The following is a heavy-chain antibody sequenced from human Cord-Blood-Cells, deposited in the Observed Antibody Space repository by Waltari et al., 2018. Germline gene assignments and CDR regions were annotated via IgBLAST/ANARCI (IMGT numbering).Heavy chain of an antibody. CDR3: ATGAVRWRWFDP. J-gene: IGHJ5*02. V-gene: IGHV1-24*01. CDR1: GYTLTELS. D-gene: IGHD3-10*01. Sequence: QVQLVQSGAEVKKPGASVKVSCTVSGYTLTELSMPWVRQAPGKGLEGMGGFDPEDGETIYAQKFQGRGTMTEETSTDTAYMELSSLRSEDTAVYYCATGAVRWRWFDPWGQGTLVTVSS. CDR2: FDPEDGET.